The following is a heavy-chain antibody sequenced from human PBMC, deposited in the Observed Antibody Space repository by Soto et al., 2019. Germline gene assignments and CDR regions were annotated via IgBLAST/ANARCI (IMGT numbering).Heavy chain of an antibody. J-gene: IGHJ4*02. Sequence: ESGGDLVQPGGSLRLSCEVSGFTIRAYAMSWARRAPGKGLEGVAAITGRGDNTHYEESVKGRFTISRDDSKNTLHLQMNTLRVDDTAIYYCSLGISYYWDYWGQGIQVTVSS. CDR1: GFTIRAYA. CDR3: SLGISYYWDY. D-gene: IGHD2-21*01. CDR2: ITGRGDNT. V-gene: IGHV3-23*01.